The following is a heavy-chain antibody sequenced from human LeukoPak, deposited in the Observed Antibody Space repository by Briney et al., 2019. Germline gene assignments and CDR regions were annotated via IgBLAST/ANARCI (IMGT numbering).Heavy chain of an antibody. V-gene: IGHV3-23*01. D-gene: IGHD6-19*01. J-gene: IGHJ4*02. CDR1: GFTFSSYA. CDR3: ARGLGVDY. Sequence: PGGSLRLSCAACGFTFSSYAMSWVRQAPGKGLEWVSAISGSGGSTYYADSVKGRFTISRDNAKNSLYLQMNSLRAEDTAVYYCARGLGVDYWGQGTLVTVSS. CDR2: ISGSGGST.